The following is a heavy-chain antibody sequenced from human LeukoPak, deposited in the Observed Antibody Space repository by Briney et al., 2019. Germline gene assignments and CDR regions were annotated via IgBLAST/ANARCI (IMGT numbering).Heavy chain of an antibody. D-gene: IGHD6-13*01. CDR2: IYYRGST. Sequence: SETLSLTCTVSGGSISSYYWSWIRQPPGKGLEWIGYIYYRGSTNYNPSLKSRVTISLDTSKNQFSLKLSSVTAADTAVYNCAREAAAAGFDYWGQGTLVTVSS. J-gene: IGHJ4*02. V-gene: IGHV4-59*01. CDR3: AREAAAAGFDY. CDR1: GGSISSYY.